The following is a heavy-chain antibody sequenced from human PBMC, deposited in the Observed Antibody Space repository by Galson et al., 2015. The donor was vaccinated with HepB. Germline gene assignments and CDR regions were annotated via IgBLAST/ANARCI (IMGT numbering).Heavy chain of an antibody. Sequence: SLRLSCAVSGFTFSSYEMDWVRQVPGKGLEWISYISTSGTTKYYADSVRGRFTISRDNAKDSLFLQMISLRGDDTGVYYCVRRDDFRTRCYFDHWGHGTLVTVSS. CDR3: VRRDDFRTRCYFDH. D-gene: IGHD3-3*01. V-gene: IGHV3-48*03. CDR2: ISTSGTTK. CDR1: GFTFSSYE. J-gene: IGHJ4*01.